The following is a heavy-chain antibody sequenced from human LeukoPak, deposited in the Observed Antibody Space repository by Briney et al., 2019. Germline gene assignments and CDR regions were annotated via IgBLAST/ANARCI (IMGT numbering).Heavy chain of an antibody. CDR1: GFIFSTYG. Sequence: GGSLRLSCAASGFIFSTYGMHWVRQAPGTGLVWVSRSKNDGRSTSYADSVKGRFTISRDSAKNTLFLQMDSLRAEDTAVYYCARAGYSSGWYYFDYWGQGTPVTVSS. CDR2: SKNDGRST. V-gene: IGHV3-74*01. J-gene: IGHJ4*02. D-gene: IGHD6-19*01. CDR3: ARAGYSSGWYYFDY.